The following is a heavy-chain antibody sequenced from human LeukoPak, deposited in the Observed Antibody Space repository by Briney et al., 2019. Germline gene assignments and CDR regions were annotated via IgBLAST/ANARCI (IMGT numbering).Heavy chain of an antibody. V-gene: IGHV1-2*02. CDR2: INPNSGGT. CDR1: VYTFTGYT. CDR3: ARNVVVAATYQGY. D-gene: IGHD2-15*01. Sequence: WASVTVSFMASVYTFTGYTMHWVRQAPGQGLEWMGWINPNSGGTNYAQKFQGRVTMTRDTSISTVYMELSRLRSDETAVYYCARNVVVAATYQGYWGQGTLVIVSS. J-gene: IGHJ4*02.